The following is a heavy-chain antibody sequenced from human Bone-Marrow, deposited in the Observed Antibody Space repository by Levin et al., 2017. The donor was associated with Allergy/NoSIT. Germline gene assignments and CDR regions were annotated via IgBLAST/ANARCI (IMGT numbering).Heavy chain of an antibody. CDR3: ARVQAAAATYYYNYGMDV. Sequence: QAGGSLRLSCTVSGFTFSSYSMNWVRQAPGKGLEWVSYISASSSIIHYADSVKGRFTISRDSANTSLYLQMNSLRDDDTAVYYCARVQAAAATYYYNYGMDVWGQGTTVTVSS. CDR1: GFTFSSYS. D-gene: IGHD6-13*01. CDR2: ISASSSII. V-gene: IGHV3-48*02. J-gene: IGHJ6*02.